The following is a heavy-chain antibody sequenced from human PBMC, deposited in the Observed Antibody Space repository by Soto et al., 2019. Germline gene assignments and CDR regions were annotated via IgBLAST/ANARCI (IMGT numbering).Heavy chain of an antibody. D-gene: IGHD1-1*01. CDR3: AREGSPGHYYYYHGMDV. CDR1: GYTFTSYD. Sequence: ASVKVSCKASGYTFTSYDINWVRQATGQGLEWMGWMNPNSGNTGYAQKFQGRVTMTRNTSISTAYMELSSLRSEDTAVYYCAREGSPGHYYYYHGMDVWGQGTTVTVS. J-gene: IGHJ6*02. V-gene: IGHV1-8*01. CDR2: MNPNSGNT.